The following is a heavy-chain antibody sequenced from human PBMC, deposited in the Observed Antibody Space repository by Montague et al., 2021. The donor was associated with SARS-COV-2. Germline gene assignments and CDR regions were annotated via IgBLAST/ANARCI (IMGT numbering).Heavy chain of an antibody. D-gene: IGHD3-10*01. Sequence: SQTLSLTCAVYGGSFSGYHWDWIRQPPGKGLEWIGEINHGGITNYNPSLKSRLTISADTSKNQFSLKLTSVAAADTAVYYCARLRDGVGSCPILGVGPSYSSCSNDVWGKGTTVTVSS. CDR3: ARLRDGVGSCPILGVGPSYSSCSNDV. J-gene: IGHJ6*01. V-gene: IGHV4-34*01. CDR2: INHGGIT. CDR1: GGSFSGYH.